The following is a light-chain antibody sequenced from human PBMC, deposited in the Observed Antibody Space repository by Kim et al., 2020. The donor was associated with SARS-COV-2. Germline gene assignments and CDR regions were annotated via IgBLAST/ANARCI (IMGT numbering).Light chain of an antibody. Sequence: VCPGQTASITCSGVKLEDKYCCWYKQKAGQSPVLFIYQDSKWPSGIPERFSGSNSGNTATLSISGTQAMDEADYYCQTWDSSSAIFGGGTQLTVL. CDR3: QTWDSSSAI. CDR2: QDS. J-gene: IGLJ2*01. V-gene: IGLV3-1*01. CDR1: KLEDKY.